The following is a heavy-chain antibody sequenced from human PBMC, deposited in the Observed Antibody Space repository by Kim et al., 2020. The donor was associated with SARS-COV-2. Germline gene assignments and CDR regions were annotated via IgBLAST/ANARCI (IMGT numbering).Heavy chain of an antibody. CDR2: ISGSGGST. CDR1: GFTFSSYA. D-gene: IGHD1-26*01. J-gene: IGHJ4*02. V-gene: IGHV3-23*01. Sequence: GGSLRLSCAASGFTFSSYAMSWVRQAPGKGLEWVSAISGSGGSTYYADSVKGRFTTSRDNSKNTLYLQMNSLRAEDTAVYYCAKGPKGSYYGFDYWGQGTLVTVSS. CDR3: AKGPKGSYYGFDY.